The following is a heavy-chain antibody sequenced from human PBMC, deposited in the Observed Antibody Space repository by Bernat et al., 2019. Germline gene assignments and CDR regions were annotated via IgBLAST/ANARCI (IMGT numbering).Heavy chain of an antibody. CDR3: SKATYSSPNVALDI. V-gene: IGHV3-23*01. J-gene: IGHJ3*02. CDR2: ISGSGGST. Sequence: EVQLLESGGGLVQPGGSLRLSCAASGFTFSSYAMSWVRQAPGKGLDWVSAISGSGGSTYYADSVKGRFTISRDNSKNTLYLQMNSLRAEDTAVYYCSKATYSSPNVALDIWGQGTMVTVSS. CDR1: GFTFSSYA. D-gene: IGHD6-19*01.